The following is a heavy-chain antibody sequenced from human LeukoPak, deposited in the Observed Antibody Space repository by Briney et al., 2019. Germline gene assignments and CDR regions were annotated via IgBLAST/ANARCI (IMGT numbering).Heavy chain of an antibody. Sequence: GGSLRLSCSASGFTFSRYAMNWVRQAPGKGLEWVSTVSGSGGSTYYADSVKGRFTISRDNSKNTLYLQMNSLRAEDTAVYYCARGYSGYDWVDYFDYWGQGTLVTVSS. D-gene: IGHD5-12*01. V-gene: IGHV3-23*01. CDR1: GFTFSRYA. CDR2: VSGSGGST. J-gene: IGHJ4*02. CDR3: ARGYSGYDWVDYFDY.